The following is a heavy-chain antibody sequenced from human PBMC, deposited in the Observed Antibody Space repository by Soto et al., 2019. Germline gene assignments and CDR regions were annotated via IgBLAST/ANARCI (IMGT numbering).Heavy chain of an antibody. J-gene: IGHJ5*02. Sequence: ASVKVSCKASGYTFTSYDINWVRQATGQGLEWMGWMNPNSGNTGYAQKFQGRVTMTRNTSISTAYMELSSLRSEDTAVYYCARVVVVPAAGYNWFDPWGQGTLVTSPQ. D-gene: IGHD2-2*01. CDR3: ARVVVVPAAGYNWFDP. V-gene: IGHV1-8*01. CDR2: MNPNSGNT. CDR1: GYTFTSYD.